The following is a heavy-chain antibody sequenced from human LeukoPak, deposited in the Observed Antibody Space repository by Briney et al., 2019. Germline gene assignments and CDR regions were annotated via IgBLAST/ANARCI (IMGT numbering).Heavy chain of an antibody. D-gene: IGHD3-22*01. CDR3: ARDGNDNPFDY. J-gene: IGHJ4*02. V-gene: IGHV4-59*01. CDR1: GGSISSYY. Sequence: SGTLSLTCTVSGGSISSYYWSWIRQPPGKGLEWIGYIYYSGSTNYNPSLKSRVTISVDTSKNQFSLKLSSVTAADTAVYYCARDGNDNPFDYWGQGTLVTVSS. CDR2: IYYSGST.